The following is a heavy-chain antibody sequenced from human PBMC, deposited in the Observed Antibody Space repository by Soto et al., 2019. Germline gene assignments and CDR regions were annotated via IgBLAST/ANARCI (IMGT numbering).Heavy chain of an antibody. J-gene: IGHJ1*01. V-gene: IGHV3-30-3*01. Sequence: GGSLRLSCVASGFIFSDYAMHWSRQAPGKGLEWVALISPAGTNQYYADSAKGRFTISGDNSKNTLYLQMNSLRPEDTGLYYCALENSRSSPRLIQLWGPGXLVTVYS. CDR1: GFIFSDYA. CDR3: ALENSRSSPRLIQL. D-gene: IGHD6-6*01. CDR2: ISPAGTNQ.